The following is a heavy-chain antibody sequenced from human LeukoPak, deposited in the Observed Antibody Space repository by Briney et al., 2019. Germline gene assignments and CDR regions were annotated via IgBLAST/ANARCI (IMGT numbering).Heavy chain of an antibody. J-gene: IGHJ4*02. D-gene: IGHD5-24*01. CDR3: ARTRWLQLLDY. V-gene: IGHV4-34*01. CDR1: GGSFSGYY. CDR2: INHSGST. Sequence: SETLSLTCAVYGGSFSGYYWSWIRQPPGKGLEWIGEINHSGSTNYNPSLKSRVTISVDTSKNQFALKLSAVTAEDTAVYYCARTRWLQLLDYWGQGTLVTVSS.